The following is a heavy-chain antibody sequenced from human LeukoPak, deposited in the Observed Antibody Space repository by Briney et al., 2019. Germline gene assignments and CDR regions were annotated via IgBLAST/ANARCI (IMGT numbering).Heavy chain of an antibody. CDR2: ISGSGGST. CDR1: GFTFSSYA. D-gene: IGHD3-3*01. V-gene: IGHV3-23*01. J-gene: IGHJ4*02. Sequence: GSLRLSCAASGFTFSSYAMSWVRQAPGKGLEWVSAISGSGGSTYYADSVKGRFTISRDNSKNTLYLQMNSLRAEDTAVCYCASQNILRFLEWLSPFDYWGQGTLVTVSS. CDR3: ASQNILRFLEWLSPFDY.